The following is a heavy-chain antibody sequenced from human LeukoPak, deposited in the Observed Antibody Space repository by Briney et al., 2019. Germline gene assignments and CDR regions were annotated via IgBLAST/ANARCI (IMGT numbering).Heavy chain of an antibody. V-gene: IGHV1-2*02. Sequence: ASVKVSCKASGYTFTGYYMHWVRQAPGQGLEWMGWINPNSGGTNYAQKFQGRVTMTRDTSISTAYMELSRLRSDDTAVYYCAREGLRLGIPTSYPRYWGQGTLVTVSS. CDR2: INPNSGGT. J-gene: IGHJ4*02. CDR1: GYTFTGYY. D-gene: IGHD7-27*01. CDR3: AREGLRLGIPTSYPRY.